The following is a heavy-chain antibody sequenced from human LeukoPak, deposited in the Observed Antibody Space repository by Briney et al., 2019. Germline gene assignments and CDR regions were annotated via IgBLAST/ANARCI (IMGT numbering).Heavy chain of an antibody. D-gene: IGHD5-18*01. CDR3: ARDCCLKYSSGN. V-gene: IGHV3-66*01. J-gene: IGHJ4*02. Sequence: PGGSLRLSCVASGFALSANYMSWVRQAPGKGPEWLSVLYRGGTTYYAGSVRGRFTISRDNSKNTLYLQMNSLRVEDTAVYYCARDCCLKYSSGNWGQGTLVNVSS. CDR2: LYRGGTT. CDR1: GFALSANY.